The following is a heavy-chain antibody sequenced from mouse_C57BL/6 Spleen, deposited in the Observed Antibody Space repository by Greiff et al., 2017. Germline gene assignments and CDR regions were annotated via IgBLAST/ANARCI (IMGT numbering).Heavy chain of an antibody. CDR2: VDPSDSYT. Sequence: QVQLQQPGAELVKPGASVKLSCKASGYTFTSYWMQWVKQRPGQGLEWIGEVDPSDSYTNYNQKFKGKATLTVDTSSSTAYMQLSSLTSEDSAVYYCARDYSNYGYFDYWGQGTTLTVSS. J-gene: IGHJ2*01. V-gene: IGHV1-50*01. CDR1: GYTFTSYW. CDR3: ARDYSNYGYFDY. D-gene: IGHD2-5*01.